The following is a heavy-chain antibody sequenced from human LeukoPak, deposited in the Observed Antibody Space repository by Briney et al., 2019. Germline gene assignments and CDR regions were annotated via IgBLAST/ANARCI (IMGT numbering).Heavy chain of an antibody. V-gene: IGHV3-23*01. CDR3: ARRLGATTFFDY. Sequence: GGSLRLSCAASGFTFSSYARSWVRQAPGKGLEWVSAISGSGGSTYYADSVKGRFTISRDNSKNTLYLQMNSLRAEDTAVYYCARRLGATTFFDYWGQGTLVTVSS. CDR2: ISGSGGST. J-gene: IGHJ4*02. CDR1: GFTFSSYA. D-gene: IGHD1-26*01.